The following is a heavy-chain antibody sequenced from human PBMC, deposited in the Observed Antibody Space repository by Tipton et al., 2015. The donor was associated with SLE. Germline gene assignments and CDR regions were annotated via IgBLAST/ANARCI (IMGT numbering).Heavy chain of an antibody. D-gene: IGHD3-10*01. J-gene: IGHJ3*02. V-gene: IGHV3-21*03. Sequence: SLRLSCAASGFTFSSYSMNWVRQAPGKGLEWVSSISSSSGYIYYADSVKGRFTISRDNAKNSLYLQMNSLRAEDTAVYYCARGGYYYGSGSPDVFDIWGQGTMVTVSS. CDR1: GFTFSSYS. CDR2: ISSSSGYI. CDR3: ARGGYYYGSGSPDVFDI.